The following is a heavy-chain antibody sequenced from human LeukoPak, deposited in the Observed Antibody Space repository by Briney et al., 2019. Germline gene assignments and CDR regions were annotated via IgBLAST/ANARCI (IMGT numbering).Heavy chain of an antibody. D-gene: IGHD3-10*01. CDR1: GFTFGRFG. V-gene: IGHV3-30*02. CDR2: LRYDGSDK. CDR3: ARDFSYGVKGAFEY. J-gene: IGHJ4*02. Sequence: GGSLRLSCAASGFTFGRFGMHWVRQAPGKGLEWVAFLRYDGSDKEYAESVKGRFIISRDNSKNTLYVQMDSLRIEDTGVYFCARDFSYGVKGAFEYWGQGTLVTVSS.